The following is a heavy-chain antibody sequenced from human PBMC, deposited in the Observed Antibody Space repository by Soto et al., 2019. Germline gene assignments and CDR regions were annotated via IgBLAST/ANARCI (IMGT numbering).Heavy chain of an antibody. CDR2: IIPILGTA. CDR3: ARGFEYSTSSPFDY. J-gene: IGHJ4*02. Sequence: QVQLVQSGAEVKKPGSSVKVSCKASGATFSSYGINWVRQAPGQGLEWMGGIIPILGTAYYAQNFQGRVTITADESTSTAYMELISLRSEDTAVYYCARGFEYSTSSPFDYWGQGTLVTVSS. V-gene: IGHV1-69*01. CDR1: GATFSSYG. D-gene: IGHD6-6*01.